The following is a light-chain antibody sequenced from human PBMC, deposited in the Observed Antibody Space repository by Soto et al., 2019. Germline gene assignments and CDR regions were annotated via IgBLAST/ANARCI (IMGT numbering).Light chain of an antibody. J-gene: IGLJ2*01. Sequence: QSALTQPPSASGSPGQSVTISCTGMSSDVGGYNYVSWYQQHPGKAPKLMIYEVTKRPSGVPDRFSGSKSGNPASLTVSGLQAEDEADYYCSSYAGSNSVLFGGGTKLTVL. CDR3: SSYAGSNSVL. V-gene: IGLV2-8*01. CDR2: EVT. CDR1: SSDVGGYNY.